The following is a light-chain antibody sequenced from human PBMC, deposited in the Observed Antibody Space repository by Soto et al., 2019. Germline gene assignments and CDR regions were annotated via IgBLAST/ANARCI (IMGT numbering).Light chain of an antibody. CDR1: QSVGNW. CDR2: DVS. CDR3: LQVYSFPRT. J-gene: IGKJ1*01. Sequence: DIQMTQSPSTLSASVGERVTITCRASQSVGNWLAWYQHKPGKAPKLLIYDVSSLESGLPSRFSGSGSGTEFILTINNLQPEDFASYFCLQVYSFPRTFGLGTKVAIK. V-gene: IGKV1-5*01.